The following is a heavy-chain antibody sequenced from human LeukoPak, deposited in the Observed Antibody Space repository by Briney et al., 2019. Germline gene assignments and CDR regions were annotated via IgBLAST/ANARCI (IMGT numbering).Heavy chain of an antibody. CDR2: IYYSGST. CDR3: ARVSSAGSLFDY. Sequence: SETLSLTCAVSGGSFSGYYWSWVRQPPAKGLGWIGYIYYSGSTNYNPSLKSRVTISVDTSMNQFSLKLSSVTAADTAVYYCARVSSAGSLFDYWGQGTLVTVSS. D-gene: IGHD3-10*01. CDR1: GGSFSGYY. V-gene: IGHV4-59*01. J-gene: IGHJ4*02.